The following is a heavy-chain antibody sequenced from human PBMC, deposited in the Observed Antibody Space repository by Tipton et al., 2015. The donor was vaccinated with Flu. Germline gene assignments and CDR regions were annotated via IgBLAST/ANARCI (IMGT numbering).Heavy chain of an antibody. CDR3: ARAIAGADSL. Sequence: SLRLSCAASGFTFGSYGLKWVRQAPGKGLEWVAGIWYDGSDKNYADSVKGRFTISRDNSKSTLYLEMNSLRAEDTAVYYCARAIAGADSLWGQGTLVTVSS. CDR1: GFTFGSYG. CDR2: IWYDGSDK. D-gene: IGHD3-16*01. V-gene: IGHV3-33*01. J-gene: IGHJ4*02.